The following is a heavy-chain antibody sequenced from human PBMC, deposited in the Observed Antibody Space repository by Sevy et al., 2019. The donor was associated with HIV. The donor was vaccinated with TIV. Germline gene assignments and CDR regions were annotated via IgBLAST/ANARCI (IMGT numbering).Heavy chain of an antibody. CDR2: ISASGYST. Sequence: GGSLRLSCAASGIAFSTYAMFWVRQAPGKGLEGVSSISASGYSTYYADSVKGRFTLSRDNSKNTLDLQMNSLRADDNAVCSGAKDFSDGDYEDCYAAVDYWGQGTLVTVSS. J-gene: IGHJ4*02. CDR1: GIAFSTYA. D-gene: IGHD2-2*01. CDR3: AKDFSDGDYEDCYAAVDY. V-gene: IGHV3-23*01.